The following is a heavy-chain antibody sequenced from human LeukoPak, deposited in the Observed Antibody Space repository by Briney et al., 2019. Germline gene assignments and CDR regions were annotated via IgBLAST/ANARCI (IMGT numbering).Heavy chain of an antibody. J-gene: IGHJ5*02. CDR1: GGTFSSYA. V-gene: IGHV1-69*13. CDR2: IIPIFGTA. D-gene: IGHD3-10*01. CDR3: ARDAAGGANWFDP. Sequence: ASVKVSCKAPGGTFSSYAISWVRQAPGQGLEWMGGIIPIFGTANYAQKFQGRVTITADESTSPAYMDLSSLRSEDTAVYYCARDAAGGANWFDPWGQGTLVTVSS.